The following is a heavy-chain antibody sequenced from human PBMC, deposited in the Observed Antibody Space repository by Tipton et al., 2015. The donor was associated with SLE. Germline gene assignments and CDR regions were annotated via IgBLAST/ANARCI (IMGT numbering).Heavy chain of an antibody. CDR2: VNPNSGKT. CDR1: GYTFTSYG. Sequence: QSGAEVKKPGASVKVSCKTSGYTFTSYGVSWVRQAPGQGLEWMGWVNPNSGKTGYAQKFQGRVTMTTSTSVSTAYMELSSLRSEDTALYYCARGSLQYWGQGTLVTVSS. CDR3: ARGSLQY. D-gene: IGHD1-1*01. J-gene: IGHJ4*02. V-gene: IGHV1-8*02.